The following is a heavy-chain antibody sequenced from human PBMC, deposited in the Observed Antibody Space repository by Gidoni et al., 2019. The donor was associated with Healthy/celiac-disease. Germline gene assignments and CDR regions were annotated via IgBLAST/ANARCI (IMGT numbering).Heavy chain of an antibody. CDR2: IRYDGSNK. CDR3: AKLETTVVTPALGSDY. D-gene: IGHD4-17*01. CDR1: GFTFSSDG. J-gene: IGHJ4*02. V-gene: IGHV3-30*02. Sequence: QVQLVESGGGVVQPGGSLRLSCAASGFTFSSDGMHWVRQAPGKGLEWVAFIRYDGSNKYYADSVKGRFTISRDNSKNTLYLQMNSLRAEDTAVYYCAKLETTVVTPALGSDYWGQGTLVTVSS.